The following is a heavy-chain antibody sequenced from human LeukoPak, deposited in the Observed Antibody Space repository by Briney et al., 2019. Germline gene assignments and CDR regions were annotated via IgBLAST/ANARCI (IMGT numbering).Heavy chain of an antibody. CDR1: GFRFRSFA. CDR2: IWYDGSKT. J-gene: IGHJ4*02. Sequence: GGSLRLSCLASGFRFRSFAMNWVRQAPGKGLEWVGQIWYDGSKTYYGDSVKGRFTISRDNSKSTLYLQMDSPRVVDTAVYYCAKDSSGGRGGGYFEEWGQGVLVTVSS. D-gene: IGHD2-15*01. V-gene: IGHV3-33*03. CDR3: AKDSSGGRGGGYFEE.